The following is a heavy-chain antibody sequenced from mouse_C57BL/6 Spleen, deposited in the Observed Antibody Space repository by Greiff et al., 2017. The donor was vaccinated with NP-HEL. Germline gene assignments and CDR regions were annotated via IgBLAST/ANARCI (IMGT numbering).Heavy chain of an antibody. J-gene: IGHJ2*01. CDR3: ARGGVVADY. V-gene: IGHV1-55*01. Sequence: QVHVKQPGAELVKPGASVKMSCKASGYTFTSYWITWVKQRPGQGLEWIGDIYPGSGSTNYNEKFKSKATLTVDTSSSTAYMQLSSLTSEDSAVYYCARGGVVADYWGQGTTLTVSS. D-gene: IGHD1-1*01. CDR1: GYTFTSYW. CDR2: IYPGSGST.